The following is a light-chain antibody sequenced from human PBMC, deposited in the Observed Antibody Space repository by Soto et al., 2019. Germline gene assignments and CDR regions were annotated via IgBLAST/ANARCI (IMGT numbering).Light chain of an antibody. CDR1: RSDVGGYKY. V-gene: IGLV2-8*01. CDR3: SSYAGSNNWV. CDR2: EVN. Sequence: QSALTQPPSASGSPGQSVTIAWTGTRSDVGGYKYVTWYQQHPGKAPKLIIFEVNKRPSGVPDRFSGSKSGNTASLTVSGLQAEDEADYYCSSYAGSNNWVFGGGTKLTVL. J-gene: IGLJ3*02.